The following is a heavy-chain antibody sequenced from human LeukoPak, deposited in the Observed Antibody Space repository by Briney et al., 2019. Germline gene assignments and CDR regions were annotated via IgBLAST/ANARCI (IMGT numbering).Heavy chain of an antibody. CDR1: GFTFSSYS. J-gene: IGHJ4*02. CDR2: ISSSSSYI. V-gene: IGHV3-21*01. Sequence: GGSLRLSCAASGFTFSSYSMNWVRQAPGKGLEWVSSISSSSSYIYYADSVKGRFTISRDNAKNSLYLQMNSLRAEDTAVYYGARDPGIAAADPYWGQGPLVTVS. D-gene: IGHD6-13*01. CDR3: ARDPGIAAADPY.